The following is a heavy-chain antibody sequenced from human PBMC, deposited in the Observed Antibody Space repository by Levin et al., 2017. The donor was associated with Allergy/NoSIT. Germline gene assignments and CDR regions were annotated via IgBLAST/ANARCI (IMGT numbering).Heavy chain of an antibody. Sequence: GESLKISCAATGFRFSDYYMSWIRQVPGKGLEWVSYISVSGRETNYADSVKGRFTISRDNAMNSLSLQMNSLRVEDSAVYYCAREGFWTDWGQGTLVTVSS. V-gene: IGHV3-11*06. D-gene: IGHD3/OR15-3a*01. CDR3: AREGFWTD. CDR2: ISVSGRET. CDR1: GFRFSDYY. J-gene: IGHJ4*02.